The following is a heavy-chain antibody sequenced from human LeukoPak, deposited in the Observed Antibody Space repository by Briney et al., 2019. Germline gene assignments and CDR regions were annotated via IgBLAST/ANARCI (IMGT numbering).Heavy chain of an antibody. CDR1: GFTLSDSA. D-gene: IGHD6-13*01. V-gene: IGHV3-7*05. CDR3: AREIGSAARGR. J-gene: IGHJ4*02. Sequence: GGSLRLSCAASGFTLSDSAIHWVRQASGKGLEWVANIKEDGSEKYYVDSVKGRFTISRDNAKNSVYLQMNSLRAEDTAVYYCAREIGSAARGRWGQGTLVTVSS. CDR2: IKEDGSEK.